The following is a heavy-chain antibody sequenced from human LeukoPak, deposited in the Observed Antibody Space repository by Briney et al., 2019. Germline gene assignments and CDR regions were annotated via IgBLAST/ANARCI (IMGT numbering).Heavy chain of an antibody. CDR1: GFTFSSNY. D-gene: IGHD3-3*01. CDR2: IYSGAST. CDR3: AKRYYDFWSGPYNWFDP. Sequence: PGGSLRLSCAASGFTFSSNYMSWVRQAPGKGLEWVSVIYSGASTYYADSVKGRFTISRDNSKNTLYLQMNSLRAEDTAVYYCAKRYYDFWSGPYNWFDPWGQGTLVTVSS. V-gene: IGHV3-53*01. J-gene: IGHJ5*02.